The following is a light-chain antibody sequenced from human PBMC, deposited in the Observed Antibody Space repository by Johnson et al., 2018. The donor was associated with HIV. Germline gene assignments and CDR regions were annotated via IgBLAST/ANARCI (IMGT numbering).Light chain of an antibody. J-gene: IGLJ1*01. Sequence: QSVLTQSPSVSAAPGQKVTISCSGSSSNIGNNYVSWYQQLPGPAPTLLIYETNKRPSGIPDRFSGSKSGTSATLGITGLQTGDEADYYCGTWGSSLSAGSYVFGTGTKITVL. V-gene: IGLV1-51*02. CDR3: GTWGSSLSAGSYV. CDR1: SSNIGNNY. CDR2: ETN.